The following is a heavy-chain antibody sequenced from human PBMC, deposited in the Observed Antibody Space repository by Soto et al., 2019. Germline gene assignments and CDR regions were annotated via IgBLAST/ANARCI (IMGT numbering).Heavy chain of an antibody. Sequence: GGSLRLSCAASGFTFSSYGMHWVRQAPGKGLEWVAVIWYDGSNKYYADSVKGRFTISRDNSKNTLYLQMNSLRAEDTAVYYCARPGVWFGEQHDAFDIWGQGTMVTVSS. CDR1: GFTFSSYG. CDR2: IWYDGSNK. V-gene: IGHV3-33*01. D-gene: IGHD3-10*01. J-gene: IGHJ3*02. CDR3: ARPGVWFGEQHDAFDI.